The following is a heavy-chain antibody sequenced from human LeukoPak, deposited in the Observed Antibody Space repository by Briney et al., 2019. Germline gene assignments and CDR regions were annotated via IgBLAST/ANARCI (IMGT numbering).Heavy chain of an antibody. Sequence: GGSLRLSCAASGFTFSSYWLHWVRQAPGKGLVWVSRIKGDERSTNYADSVKGRFTISRDNAKNSLYLQMNSLRAEDTAVYYCARDSYGSGSYYRIDYWGQGTLVTVSS. CDR3: ARDSYGSGSYYRIDY. D-gene: IGHD3-10*01. V-gene: IGHV3-74*01. CDR1: GFTFSSYW. J-gene: IGHJ4*02. CDR2: IKGDERST.